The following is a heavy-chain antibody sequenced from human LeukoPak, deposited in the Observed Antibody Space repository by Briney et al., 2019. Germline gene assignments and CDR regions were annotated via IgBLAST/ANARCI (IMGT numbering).Heavy chain of an antibody. J-gene: IGHJ6*02. CDR3: ASVVVPAARDYYGMDV. CDR2: IYYSGST. CDR1: GGSISSYY. D-gene: IGHD2-2*01. Sequence: SETLSLTCTASGGSISSYYWSWIRQPPGKGLEWIGYIYYSGSTNYNPSLKSRVTISVDTSKNQFSLKLSSVTAADTAVYYCASVVVPAARDYYGMDVWGQGTTVTVSS. V-gene: IGHV4-59*01.